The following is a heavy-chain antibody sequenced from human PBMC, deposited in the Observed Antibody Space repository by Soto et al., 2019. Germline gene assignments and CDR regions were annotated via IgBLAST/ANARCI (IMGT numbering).Heavy chain of an antibody. CDR2: VGTAGDP. J-gene: IGHJ6*02. CDR1: GFTFSSYD. CDR3: ARAPQCAYVDREGYYSYGMDV. D-gene: IGHD3-16*01. Sequence: GGSLRLSCAASGFTFSSYDMHWVRQATGKGLEWVSAVGTAGDPYYPGSLKGRFTISRENAKNSLYLQMTRLRAGDTAVYYDARAPQCAYVDREGYYSYGMDVWAQATPDTVSS. V-gene: IGHV3-13*05.